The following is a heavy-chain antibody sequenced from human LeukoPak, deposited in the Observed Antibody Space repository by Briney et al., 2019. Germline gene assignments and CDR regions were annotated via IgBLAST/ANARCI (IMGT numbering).Heavy chain of an antibody. CDR2: IYTSGST. J-gene: IGHJ4*02. D-gene: IGHD4-17*01. V-gene: IGHV4-4*07. CDR1: GGSISSNYY. Sequence: SETLSLTCTVSGGSISSNYYWSWIRQPAGKGLEWIGRIYTSGSTNYNPSLKSRVTMSVDTSKNQFSLKLSSVTAADTAVYYCARVGGDYEELDYWGQGTLVTVSS. CDR3: ARVGGDYEELDY.